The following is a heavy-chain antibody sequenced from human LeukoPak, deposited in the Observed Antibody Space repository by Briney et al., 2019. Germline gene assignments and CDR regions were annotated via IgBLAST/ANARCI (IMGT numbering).Heavy chain of an antibody. CDR3: VRGLSGPAN. D-gene: IGHD7-27*01. CDR1: GFTFSSYW. J-gene: IGHJ4*02. Sequence: PGGSLRLSCAASGFTFSSYWMYWVRQAPGKGLVWVSHTNSDGSNTIYADSVKGQFTISRDNAKNTLYLQMNSLRAEDTAVYYCVRGLSGPANWGQGTLVTVSS. CDR2: TNSDGSNT. V-gene: IGHV3-74*01.